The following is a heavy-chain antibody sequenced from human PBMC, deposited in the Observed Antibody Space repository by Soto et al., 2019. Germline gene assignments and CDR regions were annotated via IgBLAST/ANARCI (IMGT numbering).Heavy chain of an antibody. Sequence: QVQLVQSGAEVKEPGSSVKVSCKASGGTFANFIMNWVRQTPGQGLEWMGGIVPMFGTATYAEKFKGRVTISTNTSTSTAYMELTSLRSDDTAVYYWARNGPYSSALSRYSGMDVWCQGTTVSVS. V-gene: IGHV1-69*06. D-gene: IGHD6-25*01. CDR3: ARNGPYSSALSRYSGMDV. CDR1: GGTFANFI. CDR2: IVPMFGTA. J-gene: IGHJ6*02.